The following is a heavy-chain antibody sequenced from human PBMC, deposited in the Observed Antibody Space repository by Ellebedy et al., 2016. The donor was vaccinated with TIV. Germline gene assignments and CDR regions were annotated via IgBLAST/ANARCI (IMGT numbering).Heavy chain of an antibody. J-gene: IGHJ3*02. CDR1: GFTFSSYA. V-gene: IGHV3-23*01. CDR3: ARPWVEMATIGDAFDI. D-gene: IGHD5-24*01. CDR2: ISGSGGST. Sequence: GESLKISCAASGFTFSSYAMSWVRQAPGKGLEWVSAISGSGGSTYYADAVKSRFTISRDNSKNTLYMHMKSRRAEDTAVYYCARPWVEMATIGDAFDIWGQGTMVTVSS.